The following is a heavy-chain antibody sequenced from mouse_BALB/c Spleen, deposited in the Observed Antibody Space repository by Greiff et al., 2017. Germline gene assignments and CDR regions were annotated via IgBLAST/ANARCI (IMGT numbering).Heavy chain of an antibody. D-gene: IGHD4-1*01. J-gene: IGHJ3*01. V-gene: IGHV1-82*01. CDR3: ARPNWEEAWFAY. CDR2: IYPGDGDT. CDR1: GYAFSSSW. Sequence: VQLQQSGPELVKPGASVKISCKASGYAFSSSWMNWVKQRPGQGLEWIGRIYPGDGDTNYNGKFKGKATLTADKSSSTAYMQLSSLTSVDSAVYFCARPNWEEAWFAYWGQGTLPTVSA.